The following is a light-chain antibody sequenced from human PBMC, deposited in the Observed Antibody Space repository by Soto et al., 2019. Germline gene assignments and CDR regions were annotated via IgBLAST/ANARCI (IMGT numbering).Light chain of an antibody. Sequence: EIILTQSPATLSLSPGERATLSCRASQSVSSYLAWYQHKPGQAPRLLIYDASTRATGIPARFSGSGSGTNFPFTISSLEPKNFPFYSVKQLSTPLPSGGGTRGEIK. CDR1: QSVSSY. CDR2: DAS. V-gene: IGKV3-11*01. J-gene: IGKJ4*01. CDR3: KQLSTPLP.